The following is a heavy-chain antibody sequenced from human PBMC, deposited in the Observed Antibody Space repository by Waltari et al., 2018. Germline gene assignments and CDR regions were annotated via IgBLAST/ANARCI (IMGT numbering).Heavy chain of an antibody. CDR1: GGSFDEYS. CDR2: LNNGGDYK. CDR3: ARGKAFDP. Sequence: VRLVESGGGRVEPGEALRLSCVGSGGSFDEYSMNWVRQAPGKGLEWVSSLNNGGDYKGYADSVEGRFTISRDNDKNTLYLQMNDLRVDDTAIYYCARGKAFDPWGQGTRVNVSS. V-gene: IGHV3-21*06. J-gene: IGHJ5*02.